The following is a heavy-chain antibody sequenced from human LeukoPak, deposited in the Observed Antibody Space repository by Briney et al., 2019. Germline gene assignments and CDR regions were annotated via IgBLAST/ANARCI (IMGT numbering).Heavy chain of an antibody. D-gene: IGHD1-26*01. CDR2: ITSSGAYI. CDR3: ARDPYSGNYGNYYYYYMDV. CDR1: GFTFNNYN. Sequence: PGESLTLSWAVSGFTFNNYNMNWVRQAPGKALEWVSSITSSGAYIFYADSVKGRFTTSRDNAKDSLYLQMNSLGPEDTAVYYCARDPYSGNYGNYYYYYMDVWGKGTTVTISS. J-gene: IGHJ6*03. V-gene: IGHV3-21*01.